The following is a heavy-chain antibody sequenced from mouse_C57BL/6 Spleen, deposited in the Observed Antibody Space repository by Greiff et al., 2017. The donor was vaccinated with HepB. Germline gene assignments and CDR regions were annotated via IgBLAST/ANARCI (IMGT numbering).Heavy chain of an antibody. D-gene: IGHD3-2*02. CDR2: IYPGDGDT. CDR3: ARQLRLQAWFAY. CDR1: GYAFSSSW. V-gene: IGHV1-82*01. Sequence: VKLQQSGPELVKPGASVKISCKASGYAFSSSWMNWVKQRPGKGLEWIGRIYPGDGDTNYNGKFKGKATLTADKSSSTAYMQLSSLTSEDSAVYFCARQLRLQAWFAYWGQGTLVTVSA. J-gene: IGHJ3*01.